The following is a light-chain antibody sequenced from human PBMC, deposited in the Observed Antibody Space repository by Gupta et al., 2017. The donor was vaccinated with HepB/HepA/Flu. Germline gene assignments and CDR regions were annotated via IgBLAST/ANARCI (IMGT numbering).Light chain of an antibody. V-gene: IGKV1-39*01. J-gene: IGKJ4*01. CDR1: QSISRD. CDR3: QPGYSSPLS. Sequence: DIQMTQPPSSLSASLGDRVTITCRASQSISRDLNWYQQKPGKAPNLLIYTASSLHSGVPSRFSGSGSGTDFTLTISKLQPENSSTYYCQPGYSSPLSFGGGTKVEIK. CDR2: TAS.